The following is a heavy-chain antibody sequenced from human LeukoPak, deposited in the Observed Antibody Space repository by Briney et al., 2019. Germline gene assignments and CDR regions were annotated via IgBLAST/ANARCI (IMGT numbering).Heavy chain of an antibody. J-gene: IGHJ4*02. CDR1: GFTFSSYG. CDR2: ISYDGSNK. Sequence: GGSLRLSCAASGFTFSSYGMHWVRQAPGKGLEWVAVISYDGSNKYYAASVKGRFTISRDNSKNTLYLQMNSLRAEDTAVYYCVKRLYGDYARIPDYWGQGTLVTVSS. CDR3: VKRLYGDYARIPDY. D-gene: IGHD4-17*01. V-gene: IGHV3-30*18.